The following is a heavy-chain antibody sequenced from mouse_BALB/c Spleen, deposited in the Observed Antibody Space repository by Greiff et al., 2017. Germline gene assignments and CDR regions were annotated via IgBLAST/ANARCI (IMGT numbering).Heavy chain of an antibody. J-gene: IGHJ2*01. Sequence: EVKLEESGGGLVRPGGSLKLSCAASGFTFSSYDMPWVRQTPEKGLEWVAYISSGGGNTYDPDNVKGIFTISRDNATNTLYMQLSSLTSEDTAVYYGAKYNAYFDYWGQGTTLTVSS. V-gene: IGHV5-12-1*01. CDR3: AKYNAYFDY. D-gene: IGHD1-3*01. CDR1: GFTFSSYD. CDR2: ISSGGGNT.